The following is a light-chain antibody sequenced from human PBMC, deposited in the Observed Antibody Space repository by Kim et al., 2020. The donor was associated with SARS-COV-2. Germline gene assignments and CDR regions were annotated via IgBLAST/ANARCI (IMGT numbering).Light chain of an antibody. CDR3: QAWDSSTVV. Sequence: SVSPGQTASITCSGDKLGDKYACWYQQKPGQSPVLVIYQESKRPSGIPERFSGSNSGNTATLTISGTQAIDEADYYCQAWDSSTVVFGGGTQLTVL. J-gene: IGLJ2*01. V-gene: IGLV3-1*01. CDR2: QES. CDR1: KLGDKY.